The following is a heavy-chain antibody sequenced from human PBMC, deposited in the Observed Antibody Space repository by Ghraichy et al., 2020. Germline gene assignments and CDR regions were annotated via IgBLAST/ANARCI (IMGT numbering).Heavy chain of an antibody. J-gene: IGHJ5*02. Sequence: SGPTLVKPTQTLTLTCTFSGFSLSTSGMCVSWIRQPPGKALEWLALIDWDDDKYYSTSLKTRLIISKDTSKNQVVLTMTNMDPVDTATYYCARMGYDFWCGLEGGGSCYSGYWFDPWGQGTLVTVSS. D-gene: IGHD2-15*01. CDR2: IDWDDDK. V-gene: IGHV2-70*01. CDR3: ARMGYDFWCGLEGGGSCYSGYWFDP. CDR1: GFSLSTSGMC.